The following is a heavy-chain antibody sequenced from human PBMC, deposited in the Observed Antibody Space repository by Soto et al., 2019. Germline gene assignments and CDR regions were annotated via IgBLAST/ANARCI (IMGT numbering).Heavy chain of an antibody. CDR2: ISGSGGST. J-gene: IGHJ6*02. CDR3: AKDSIPWARNKIMDV. CDR1: GFTFSSYA. Sequence: GGSLRLSCAASGFTFSSYAMSWVRQAPGKGLEWVSAISGSGGSTYYADSVKGRFTISRDNSKNTLYLQMDSLRAEDTAVYYCAKDSIPWARNKIMDVWGQGTTVTVSS. V-gene: IGHV3-23*01.